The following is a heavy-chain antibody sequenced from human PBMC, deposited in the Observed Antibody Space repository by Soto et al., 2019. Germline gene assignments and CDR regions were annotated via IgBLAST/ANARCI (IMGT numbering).Heavy chain of an antibody. CDR3: ARLYCSSTSCPIQEQQLTPRDY. V-gene: IGHV1-69*13. D-gene: IGHD2-2*01. CDR1: GGTFSSYA. Sequence: ASVKVSCKVSGGTFSSYAISWVRQAPGQGLEWMGGIIPIFGTANYAQKFQGRVTITADESTSTAYMELSSLRSEDTAVYYCARLYCSSTSCPIQEQQLTPRDYWGQGTLVTVSS. J-gene: IGHJ4*02. CDR2: IIPIFGTA.